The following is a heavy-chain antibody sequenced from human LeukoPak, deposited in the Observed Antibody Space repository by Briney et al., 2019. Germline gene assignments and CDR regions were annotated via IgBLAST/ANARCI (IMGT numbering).Heavy chain of an antibody. CDR1: GFTFSSYA. J-gene: IGHJ4*02. D-gene: IGHD6-13*01. V-gene: IGHV3-23*01. CDR3: AKGNSRIAAAGTYDY. Sequence: GGSLRLSCAASGFTFSSYAMSWVRQAPGKGLEWVSAISGSGGSTYYADSVKGRFTISRDSSKNTLYLQMNSLRAEDTAVYYCAKGNSRIAAAGTYDYWGQGTLVTVSS. CDR2: ISGSGGST.